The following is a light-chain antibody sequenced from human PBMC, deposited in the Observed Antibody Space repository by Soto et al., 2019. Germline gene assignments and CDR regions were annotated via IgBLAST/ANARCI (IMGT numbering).Light chain of an antibody. Sequence: QSALTQPASVSGSPGQSITISCTGTSSDLAIYNYVSWYQQQPGKAPKLMIYQVTNRPSGVSNRFSGSRSGNTASLTISGLQAEDEADYYCQSYDNSLSGSNVFGTGTKVTVL. V-gene: IGLV2-14*01. CDR1: SSDLAIYNY. CDR2: QVT. J-gene: IGLJ1*01. CDR3: QSYDNSLSGSNV.